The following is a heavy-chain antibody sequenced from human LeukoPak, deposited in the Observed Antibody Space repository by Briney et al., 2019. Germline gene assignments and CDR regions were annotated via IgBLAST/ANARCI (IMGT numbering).Heavy chain of an antibody. CDR3: ARPGIVGATTDAFDI. CDR1: GGTFSSYA. V-gene: IGHV1-69*05. CDR2: IIPIFGTA. D-gene: IGHD1-26*01. Sequence: SVKVSCKASGGTFSSYAISWVRQAPGQGLEWMGGIIPIFGTANYAQKFQGRVTITTDESTSTAYMELSSLRSEDTAVYYCARPGIVGATTDAFDIWGQGTMVTDCS. J-gene: IGHJ3*02.